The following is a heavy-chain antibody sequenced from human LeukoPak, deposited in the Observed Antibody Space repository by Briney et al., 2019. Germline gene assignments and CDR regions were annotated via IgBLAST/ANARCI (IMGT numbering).Heavy chain of an antibody. D-gene: IGHD2-2*01. J-gene: IGHJ4*02. V-gene: IGHV1-24*01. CDR1: GYTLTELS. CDR3: ATTGYCSSTSCPRHSDY. CDR2: FDPEDGET. Sequence: ASVNVSCKVSGYTLTELSMHWVRQAPGKGLEWMGGFDPEDGETIYAQKFQGRVTMTEDTSTDTAYMELSSLRSEDTAVYYCATTGYCSSTSCPRHSDYWGQGTLVTVSS.